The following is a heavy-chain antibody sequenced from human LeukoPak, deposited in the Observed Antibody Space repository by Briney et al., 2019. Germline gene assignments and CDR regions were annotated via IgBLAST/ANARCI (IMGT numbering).Heavy chain of an antibody. D-gene: IGHD3-16*01. Sequence: SETLSLTCAVYGGSFSGYYWSWIRQPPGKGLEWIGEINHSGSTNYNPSLKSRVTISVDTYKNQFSVKLSSVTAADKAVYYCARGGGRRKKYYFDYWGQGTLVTVSS. CDR3: ARGGGRRKKYYFDY. J-gene: IGHJ4*02. CDR2: INHSGST. CDR1: GGSFSGYY. V-gene: IGHV4-34*01.